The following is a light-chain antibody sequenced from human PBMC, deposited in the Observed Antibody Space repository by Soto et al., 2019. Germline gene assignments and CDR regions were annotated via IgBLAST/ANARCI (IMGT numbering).Light chain of an antibody. Sequence: EIVMTQSPATLSVSPGERATLSCRASQSVSSNLAWYQQKPGQAPRLLIYGASTRATGIPARFSGSGSGTEFTLTISSLQSEDFAVYCCQQYNNWPPGTFGQGTKVEIQ. CDR3: QQYNNWPPGT. V-gene: IGKV3-15*01. CDR2: GAS. CDR1: QSVSSN. J-gene: IGKJ1*01.